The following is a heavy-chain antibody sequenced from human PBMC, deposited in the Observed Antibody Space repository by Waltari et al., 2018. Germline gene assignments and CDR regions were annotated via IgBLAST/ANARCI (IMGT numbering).Heavy chain of an antibody. CDR3: ARQSGYCSSTSCPSGFDP. CDR1: GYSLSSGYY. D-gene: IGHD2-2*01. V-gene: IGHV4-38-2*01. J-gene: IGHJ5*02. CDR2: IYHRGST. Sequence: QVQLQESGPGLVKPSETLSLTCAVSGYSLSSGYYWGWIRQPPVQGLEWIGSIYHRGSTYYTPPLKSRVTISVDTAKNQFSLKLSSVTAADTAVYYCARQSGYCSSTSCPSGFDPWGQGTLVTVSS.